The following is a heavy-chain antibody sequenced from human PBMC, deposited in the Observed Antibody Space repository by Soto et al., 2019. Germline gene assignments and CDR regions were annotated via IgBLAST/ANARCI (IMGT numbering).Heavy chain of an antibody. CDR3: AKALYDSSGYYYSPFYY. V-gene: IGHV3-30*18. D-gene: IGHD3-22*01. CDR1: GFTFSSYG. Sequence: QPGGSLRLSCAASGFTFSSYGMHWVRQAPGKGLEWVAVISYDGSNKYYADSVKGRFTISRDNSKNTLYLQMNSLRAEDTAVYYCAKALYDSSGYYYSPFYYWGQGTLVTVSS. J-gene: IGHJ4*02. CDR2: ISYDGSNK.